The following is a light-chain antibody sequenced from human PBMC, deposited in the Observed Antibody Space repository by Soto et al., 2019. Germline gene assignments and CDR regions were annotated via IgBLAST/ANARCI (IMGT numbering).Light chain of an antibody. CDR2: GAS. V-gene: IGKV3-20*01. CDR1: HSVSSSY. J-gene: IGKJ4*01. CDR3: QQYGSSPLT. Sequence: EIVLTQSPGTLSLSPAERATLSCRASHSVSSSYLAWYQQKPGQAPRLLIYGASSRATGIPDRFSGSGSGTDFTLTISRLEPEDFAVYYCQQYGSSPLTFGGGIKVEIK.